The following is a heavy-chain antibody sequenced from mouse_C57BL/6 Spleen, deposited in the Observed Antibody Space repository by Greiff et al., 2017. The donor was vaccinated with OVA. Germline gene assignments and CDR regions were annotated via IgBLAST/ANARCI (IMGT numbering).Heavy chain of an antibody. CDR2: ISYDGSN. Sequence: EVQLQESGPGLVKPSQSLSLTCSVTGYSITSGYYWNWIRQFPGNKLEWMGYISYDGSNNYNPSLKNRISITRDTSKNQFFLKLNSVTTEDTATYYCARDPPYYYGSSPFAYWGQGTLVTVSA. CDR3: ARDPPYYYGSSPFAY. V-gene: IGHV3-6*01. CDR1: GYSITSGYY. J-gene: IGHJ3*01. D-gene: IGHD1-1*01.